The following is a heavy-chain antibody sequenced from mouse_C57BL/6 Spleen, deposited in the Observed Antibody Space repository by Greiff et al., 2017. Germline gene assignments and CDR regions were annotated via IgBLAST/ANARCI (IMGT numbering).Heavy chain of an antibody. CDR1: GFNIKDYY. CDR2: IDPEDGDT. CDR3: TRYYFGSSSYAMGY. Sequence: VQLQQSGAELVRPGASVKLSCTASGFNIKDYYMHWVKQRPEQGLEWIGRIDPEDGDTEYAPKFQGKATMTADTSSNTAYLQLSSLTSEDTAVFYCTRYYFGSSSYAMGYWGQGTSVTVSS. D-gene: IGHD1-1*01. V-gene: IGHV14-1*01. J-gene: IGHJ4*01.